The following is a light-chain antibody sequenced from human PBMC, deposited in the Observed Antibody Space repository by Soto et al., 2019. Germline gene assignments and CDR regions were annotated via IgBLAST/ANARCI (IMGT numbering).Light chain of an antibody. CDR3: QQYSNWPPLT. V-gene: IGKV3-15*01. Sequence: EIVMTQSPATLSVSPGERATLSCRASQSVGSNLAWYQQKHGQAPRLLIYGASTRATGIPASFSGSGSGTEFTLTISSLQSEDFAVYYCQQYSNWPPLTFGGGTKVEIK. CDR2: GAS. CDR1: QSVGSN. J-gene: IGKJ4*01.